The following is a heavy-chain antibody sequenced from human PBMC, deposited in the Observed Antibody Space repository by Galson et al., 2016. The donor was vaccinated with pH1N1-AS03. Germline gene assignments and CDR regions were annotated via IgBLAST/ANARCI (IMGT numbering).Heavy chain of an antibody. Sequence: QSGAEVKKPGESLKISCKTSGYTFTNSWIAWVRQMPGKGLEWMGFIHPIDSDTRYNPSFQGQVTISADKSINTAYLQWSSLKASDTAIYYCARHNKAATLSAPSDYWGQGTLVTVSS. D-gene: IGHD6-25*01. V-gene: IGHV5-51*01. J-gene: IGHJ4*02. CDR3: ARHNKAATLSAPSDY. CDR1: GYTFTNSW. CDR2: IHPIDSDT.